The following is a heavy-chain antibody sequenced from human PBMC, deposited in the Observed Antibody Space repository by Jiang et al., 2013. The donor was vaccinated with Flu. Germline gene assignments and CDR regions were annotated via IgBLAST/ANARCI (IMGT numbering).Heavy chain of an antibody. D-gene: IGHD6-13*01. CDR3: VANRGWAAGAAFDH. Sequence: SVIPGGGGSTYYTDSVKGRFTISRDNSKNTVYLQMNSLTAQDTAVYYCVANRGWAAGAAFDHWGQGTLVSVSS. J-gene: IGHJ4*02. V-gene: IGHV3-23*01. CDR2: IPGGGGST.